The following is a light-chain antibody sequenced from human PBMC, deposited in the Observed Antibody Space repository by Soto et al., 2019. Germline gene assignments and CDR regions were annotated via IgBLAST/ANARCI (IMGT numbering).Light chain of an antibody. Sequence: QSALTQPASVSGSPGQSITISCTGTSSDVGNYNLVSWYQHHPGKAPKLMIYEVTKRPSGVSNRFSGSKSGDTASLTISGLQADYEADYYCCSYAVNTTFIFGGGTKLTVL. CDR1: SSDVGNYNL. CDR2: EVT. CDR3: CSYAVNTTFI. J-gene: IGLJ2*01. V-gene: IGLV2-23*02.